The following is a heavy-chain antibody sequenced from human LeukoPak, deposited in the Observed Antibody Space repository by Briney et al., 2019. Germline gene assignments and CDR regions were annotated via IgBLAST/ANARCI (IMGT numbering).Heavy chain of an antibody. J-gene: IGHJ6*02. CDR3: ARVDGNWNGMDV. D-gene: IGHD1-20*01. CDR2: INSDGSST. V-gene: IGHV3-74*01. CDR1: GFTFSSYW. Sequence: PGRSLRLSCAASGFTFSSYWMHWVRQAPGKGLVWVSRINSDGSSTSYADSVKGRFTISRDNAKNTLYLQMNSLRAEDTAVYYCARVDGNWNGMDVWGQGTTVTVSS.